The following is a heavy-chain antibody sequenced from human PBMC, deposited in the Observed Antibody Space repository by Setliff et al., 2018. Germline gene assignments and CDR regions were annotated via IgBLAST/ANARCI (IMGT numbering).Heavy chain of an antibody. CDR3: SRLVRFCTRTACQKLSGGEF. V-gene: IGHV1-18*01. J-gene: IGHJ4*02. Sequence: ASVKVSCKTSGYTFSDYGIAWVRQAPGQGLEWMGWISAHTGNTYYTPNLHGRVTLTTDTSTSTAYMELRSLGSDDTAVYYCSRLVRFCTRTACQKLSGGEFWGQGTLVTVSS. CDR1: GYTFSDYG. D-gene: IGHD2-8*01. CDR2: ISAHTGNT.